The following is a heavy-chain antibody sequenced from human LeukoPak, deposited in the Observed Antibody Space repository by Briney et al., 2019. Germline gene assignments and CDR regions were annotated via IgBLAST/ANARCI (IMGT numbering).Heavy chain of an antibody. Sequence: GGSLRLSCAASGFTFSSSAMNWVRQAPGKGLEWVSSINQISSHIYYAESVRGRFSISRDNAKNSVYLQMNSLRAEDTAIYYCARGSDGGWYGMFDYWGQGTLVTVSS. D-gene: IGHD6-19*01. CDR2: INQISSHI. J-gene: IGHJ4*02. CDR1: GFTFSSSA. CDR3: ARGSDGGWYGMFDY. V-gene: IGHV3-21*01.